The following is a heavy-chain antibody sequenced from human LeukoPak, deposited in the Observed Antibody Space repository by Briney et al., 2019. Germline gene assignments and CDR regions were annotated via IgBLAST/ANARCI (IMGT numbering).Heavy chain of an antibody. CDR3: ARDSGYYAGTSFDY. Sequence: SQTLSLTCTVSGGSISSGGYYWGWIRQPPGKGLEWIGSIYHSGSTYYNPSLKSRVTISVDTSKNQFSLKLSSVTAADTAVYYCARDSGYYAGTSFDYWGQGTLVTVSS. V-gene: IGHV4-39*07. J-gene: IGHJ4*02. CDR2: IYHSGST. D-gene: IGHD3-22*01. CDR1: GGSISSGGYY.